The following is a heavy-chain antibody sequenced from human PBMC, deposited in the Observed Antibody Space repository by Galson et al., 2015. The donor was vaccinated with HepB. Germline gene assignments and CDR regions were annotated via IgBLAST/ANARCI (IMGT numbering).Heavy chain of an antibody. CDR1: GYTFTSYA. J-gene: IGHJ5*02. CDR2: INAGNGNT. CDR3: ARGRGTTGTTPRFDP. D-gene: IGHD1-1*01. V-gene: IGHV1-3*01. Sequence: SVKVSCKASGYTFTSYAMHWVRQAPGQRLEWMGWINAGNGNTKYSQKFQGRVTITRDTSASTAYMELSSLRSEDTAVYYCARGRGTTGTTPRFDPWGQGTLVTVSS.